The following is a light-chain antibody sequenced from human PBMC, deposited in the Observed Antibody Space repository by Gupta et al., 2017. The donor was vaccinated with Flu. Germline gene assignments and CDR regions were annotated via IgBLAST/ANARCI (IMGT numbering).Light chain of an antibody. CDR3: QQENSSSWT. V-gene: IGKV1-5*03. J-gene: IGKJ1*01. Sequence: GDRVTITCRASQSISSWLAWFRQKPGKAPQLLICKASKLEEGVPSRFSGRGSGTEFTLTISSRQPDDFATYYCQQENSSSWTFGQGTKVEIK. CDR1: QSISSW. CDR2: KAS.